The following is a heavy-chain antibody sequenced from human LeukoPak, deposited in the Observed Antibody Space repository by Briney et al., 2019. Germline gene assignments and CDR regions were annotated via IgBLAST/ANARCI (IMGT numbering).Heavy chain of an antibody. V-gene: IGHV4-59*01. CDR3: AREGSSGWYGHDY. Sequence: SETLSLTCTVSGGSISSYYWSWIRQPPGKGLEWIGYIYYSGSTNYNPSLKSRVTISVDTSKNQFSLKLSSVTAADTAVYYCAREGSSGWYGHDYWGRGTLVTVSS. D-gene: IGHD6-19*01. J-gene: IGHJ4*02. CDR1: GGSISSYY. CDR2: IYYSGST.